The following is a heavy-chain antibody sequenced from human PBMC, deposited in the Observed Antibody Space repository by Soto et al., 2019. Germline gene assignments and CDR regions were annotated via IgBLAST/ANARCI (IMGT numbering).Heavy chain of an antibody. CDR1: GGSISSGDYY. D-gene: IGHD3-3*02. J-gene: IGHJ5*02. CDR2: IYYSGST. Sequence: SETLSLTCTVSGGSISSGDYYWSWIRQPPGKGLEWIGYIYYSGSTYYNPSLKSRVTISVDTSKNQFSLKLSSVTAADTAVYYCASLHFWRGYFNWFDPWGQGTLVTVSS. V-gene: IGHV4-30-4*01. CDR3: ASLHFWRGYFNWFDP.